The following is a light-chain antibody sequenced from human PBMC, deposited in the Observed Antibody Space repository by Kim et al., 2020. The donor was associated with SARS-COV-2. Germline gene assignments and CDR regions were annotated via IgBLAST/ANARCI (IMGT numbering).Light chain of an antibody. V-gene: IGLV1-40*01. Sequence: RVTSSSTGSSSNIGTGYDVHWSQQLPGTAPKLLIYGNSNRPSGVPDRFSGSKSGTSASLAITGLQAEDEADYYCQSYDSSLSAYVVFGGGTKLTVL. J-gene: IGLJ2*01. CDR1: SSNIGTGYD. CDR2: GNS. CDR3: QSYDSSLSAYVV.